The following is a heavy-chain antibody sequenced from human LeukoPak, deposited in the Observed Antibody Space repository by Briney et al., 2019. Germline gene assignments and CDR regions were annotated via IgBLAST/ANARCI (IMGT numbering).Heavy chain of an antibody. D-gene: IGHD6-13*01. CDR2: INPNSGGT. V-gene: IGHV1-2*02. CDR1: GYTFTGYY. J-gene: IGHJ4*02. Sequence: ASVKVSCKASGYTFTGYYMHWVRQAPGQGLEWMGWINPNSGGTNYAQKFQGRVTMTRDTSISTAYMELRSLRSDDTAVYYCARGGISSSWREEDYWGQGTLVTVSS. CDR3: ARGGISSSWREEDY.